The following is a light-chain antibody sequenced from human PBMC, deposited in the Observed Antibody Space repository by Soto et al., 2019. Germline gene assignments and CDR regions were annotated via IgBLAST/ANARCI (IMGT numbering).Light chain of an antibody. CDR1: ESISSY. V-gene: IGKV1-39*01. Sequence: DIQMTQSPSSLSASVGDRVTITCRASESISSYLNWYQQRPGIAPKLLIYAASSLQSGVPSRFSGSGSGTDFTLTISNLQPEDLATYFCQQTYSNSLYTFGQGTTLDIK. J-gene: IGKJ2*01. CDR2: AAS. CDR3: QQTYSNSLYT.